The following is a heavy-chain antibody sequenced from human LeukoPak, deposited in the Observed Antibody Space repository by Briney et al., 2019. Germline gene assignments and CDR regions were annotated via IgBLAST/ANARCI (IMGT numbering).Heavy chain of an antibody. CDR1: GFTFSTYD. Sequence: GGSLRPSCQASGFTFSTYDMSWVRQAPGKGLEWVSDIRGSVHSTYYADSVKGRVTISRDNSKNALYLQMNSLRAEDTALYYCATGEYYFDFWGQGTLVTVSS. V-gene: IGHV3-23*01. J-gene: IGHJ4*02. CDR3: ATGEYYFDF. CDR2: IRGSVHST. D-gene: IGHD3-16*01.